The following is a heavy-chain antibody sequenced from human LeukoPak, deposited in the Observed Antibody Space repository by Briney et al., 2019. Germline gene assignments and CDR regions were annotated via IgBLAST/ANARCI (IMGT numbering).Heavy chain of an antibody. J-gene: IGHJ5*02. CDR3: AREGYCSSTSCYSFDP. CDR2: IYYSGST. D-gene: IGHD2-2*01. Sequence: SETLSLTCTVSGGSVSSGSYYWSWIRQPPGKGLEWIGYIYYSGSTNYNPSLKSRVTISVDTSKNQFSLKLSSVTAADTAVYYSAREGYCSSTSCYSFDPWGQGTLVTVSS. CDR1: GGSVSSGSYY. V-gene: IGHV4-61*01.